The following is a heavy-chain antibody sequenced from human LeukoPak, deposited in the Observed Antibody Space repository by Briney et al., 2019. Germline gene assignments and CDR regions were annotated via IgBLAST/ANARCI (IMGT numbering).Heavy chain of an antibody. CDR1: GGSISSGSYY. J-gene: IGHJ4*02. V-gene: IGHV4-61*02. Sequence: PTETLSLTCTVSGGSISSGSYYWSWIRQPAGKGLEWIGRIYTSGSTNCNPSLKSRVTISVDTPKNHFSLKLSSVTAADTAVYYCARDPGYSSSWYYFDYWGQGTLVTVSS. D-gene: IGHD6-13*01. CDR2: IYTSGST. CDR3: ARDPGYSSSWYYFDY.